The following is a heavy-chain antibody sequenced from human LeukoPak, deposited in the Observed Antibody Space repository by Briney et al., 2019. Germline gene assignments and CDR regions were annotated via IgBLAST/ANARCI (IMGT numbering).Heavy chain of an antibody. Sequence: PGGSLRLSCAASGFTVSSTYMSWVRQAPGKGLEWVSVIYSGGTTCYADSVKSRFTISRDNSKNTLYLQMNSLRTEDTAVYYCARDLYDYGSYWGQGSLVTVSS. CDR3: ARDLYDYGSY. CDR1: GFTVSSTY. CDR2: IYSGGTT. V-gene: IGHV3-66*01. D-gene: IGHD4/OR15-4a*01. J-gene: IGHJ4*02.